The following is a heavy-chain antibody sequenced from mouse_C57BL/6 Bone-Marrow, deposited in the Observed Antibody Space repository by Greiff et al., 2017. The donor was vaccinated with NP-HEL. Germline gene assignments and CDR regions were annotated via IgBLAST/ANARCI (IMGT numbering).Heavy chain of an antibody. Sequence: QVQLQQSGAELVMPGASVKLSCKASGYTFTSYWMHWVKQRPGQGLEWIGEIDPSDSYTNYNQKFKGKSTLTVDKSSSTAYMQLSSLTSEDSAVYYCARGSYQFAYWGQGTLVTVSA. V-gene: IGHV1-69*01. CDR1: GYTFTSYW. D-gene: IGHD6-5*01. CDR2: IDPSDSYT. J-gene: IGHJ3*01. CDR3: ARGSYQFAY.